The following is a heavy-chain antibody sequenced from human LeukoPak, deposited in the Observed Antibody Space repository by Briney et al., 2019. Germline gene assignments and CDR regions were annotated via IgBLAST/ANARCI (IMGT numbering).Heavy chain of an antibody. CDR3: ATITMVRGTDAFDI. CDR1: GFTFSSYE. Sequence: PGGSLRLSCAASGFTFSSYEMNWVRQAPGKGLEWVSYISSSGSTICYADSVSGRFTISRDNAKNSLYLQMNSLRAEDTAVYYCATITMVRGTDAFDIWGQGTMVTVSS. V-gene: IGHV3-48*03. CDR2: ISSSGSTI. J-gene: IGHJ3*02. D-gene: IGHD3-10*01.